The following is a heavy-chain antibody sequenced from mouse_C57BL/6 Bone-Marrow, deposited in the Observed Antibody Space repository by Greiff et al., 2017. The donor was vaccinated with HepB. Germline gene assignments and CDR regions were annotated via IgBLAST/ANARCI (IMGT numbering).Heavy chain of an antibody. V-gene: IGHV1-85*01. Sequence: QVQLQHSGPELVKPGASVKLSCKASGYTFTSYDINWVKQRPGQGLEWIGWIYPRDGSTKYNEKFKGKATLTVDTSSSTAYMELHSLTSEDSAVYFCARNPSDYDYAMDYWGQGTSVTVSS. CDR2: IYPRDGST. CDR1: GYTFTSYD. J-gene: IGHJ4*01. CDR3: ARNPSDYDYAMDY. D-gene: IGHD2-4*01.